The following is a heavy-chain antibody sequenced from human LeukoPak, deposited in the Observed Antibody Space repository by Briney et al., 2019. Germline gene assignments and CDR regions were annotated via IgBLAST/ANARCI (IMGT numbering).Heavy chain of an antibody. D-gene: IGHD6-19*01. J-gene: IGHJ4*02. CDR3: ARVAGSIDY. CDR2: MNPNSGNT. CDR1: GYTFTSCD. V-gene: IGHV1-8*03. Sequence: EASVKVSCKASGYTFTSCDINWVRQATGQGLEWMGWMNPNSGNTGYAQKFQGRVTITRSTSISTAYMELSSLRPEDTAVYYCARVAGSIDYWGQGTLFTVSS.